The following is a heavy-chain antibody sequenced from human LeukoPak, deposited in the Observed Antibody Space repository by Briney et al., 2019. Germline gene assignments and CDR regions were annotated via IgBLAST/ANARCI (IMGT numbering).Heavy chain of an antibody. CDR3: ARARDILAGYSAFDY. J-gene: IGHJ4*02. Sequence: SVKVSCKASGGTFSSYAISWVRQAPGQGLEWMGRIIPIFGTVNYAQKFQGRVTIATDESTSTAYMEMSSLRSEDTAVYYCARARDILAGYSAFDYWGQGTLVTVSS. CDR1: GGTFSSYA. D-gene: IGHD3-9*01. CDR2: IIPIFGTV. V-gene: IGHV1-69*05.